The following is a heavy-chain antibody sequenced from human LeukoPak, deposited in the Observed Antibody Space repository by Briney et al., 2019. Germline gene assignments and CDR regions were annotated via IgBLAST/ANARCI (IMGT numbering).Heavy chain of an antibody. CDR1: GFTFSSYW. Sequence: GGSLRLSCAASGFTFSSYWMSWVRQAPGKGLEWVANIKQDGSEKYYVDSVKGRFTISSDNAKNSLYLQMNSLRAEDTAVYYCASTLYYDFWSGFDYWGQGTLVTVSS. CDR3: ASTLYYDFWSGFDY. J-gene: IGHJ4*02. CDR2: IKQDGSEK. D-gene: IGHD3-3*01. V-gene: IGHV3-7*01.